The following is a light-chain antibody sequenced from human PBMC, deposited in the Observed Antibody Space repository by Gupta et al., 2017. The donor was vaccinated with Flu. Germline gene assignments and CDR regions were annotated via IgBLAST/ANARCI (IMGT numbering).Light chain of an antibody. CDR3: QQYYATPRT. V-gene: IGKV4-1*01. CDR2: WAS. Sequence: DIAMNQSAASLAASLGGRATIKCKSSQSVLYSPNKKNYLAWYQQKPGQPPKLLIYWASSRESGVPDRFSGSGSATDFTLTISSLQAEDVGIYYCQQYYATPRTFGQGTKVEIK. CDR1: QSVLYSPNKKNY. J-gene: IGKJ1*01.